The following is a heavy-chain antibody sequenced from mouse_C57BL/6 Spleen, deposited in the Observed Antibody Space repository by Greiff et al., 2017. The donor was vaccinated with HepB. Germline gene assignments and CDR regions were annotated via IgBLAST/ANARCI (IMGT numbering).Heavy chain of an antibody. CDR3: ARAPYYYGSSYSYAMDY. J-gene: IGHJ4*01. Sequence: EVQLVESGPGLVKPSQSLSLTCSVTGYSITSGYYWNWIRQFPGNQLEWMGYISYDGSNNYNPSLKNRISITRDTSKNQFFLKLNSVTTEDTATYYCARAPYYYGSSYSYAMDYWGQGTSVTVSS. CDR1: GYSITSGYY. CDR2: ISYDGSN. D-gene: IGHD1-1*01. V-gene: IGHV3-6*01.